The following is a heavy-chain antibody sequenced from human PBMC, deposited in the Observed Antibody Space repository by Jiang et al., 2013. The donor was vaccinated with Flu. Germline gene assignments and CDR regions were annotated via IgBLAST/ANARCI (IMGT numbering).Heavy chain of an antibody. CDR3: ARHDKGVSGGSIDY. CDR2: VWYDGSHK. Sequence: EWVALVWYDGSHKYYADSVKGRFTISRDNSRNTLYLQMNSLRAEDTAVYYCARHDKGVSGGSIDYWGQGTLVTVSS. J-gene: IGHJ4*02. D-gene: IGHD2-15*01. V-gene: IGHV3-33*01.